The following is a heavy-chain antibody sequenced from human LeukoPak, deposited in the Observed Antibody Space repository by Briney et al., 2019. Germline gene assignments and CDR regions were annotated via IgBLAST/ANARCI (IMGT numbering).Heavy chain of an antibody. CDR3: ASGGYNAYYYYGMDV. Sequence: GASVTVSCKASGGTFSSYAISWVRQAPGQGLEWTGRIIPILGIANYAQKFQGRVTITADKSTSTAYMELSSLRSEDTAVYYCASGGYNAYYYYGMDVWGQGTTVTVSS. J-gene: IGHJ6*02. D-gene: IGHD1-26*01. V-gene: IGHV1-69*04. CDR1: GGTFSSYA. CDR2: IIPILGIA.